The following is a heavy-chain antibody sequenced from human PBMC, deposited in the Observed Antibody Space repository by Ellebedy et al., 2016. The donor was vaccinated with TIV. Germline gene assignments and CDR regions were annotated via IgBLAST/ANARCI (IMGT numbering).Heavy chain of an antibody. J-gene: IGHJ5*02. CDR2: LYPDAKT. CDR3: ARDPGGGGDFGDNWFDP. D-gene: IGHD2-21*01. Sequence: GESLKISCEASGIIVSDYFMYWVRQAPGKGLEWVSVLYPDAKTNYTDSVNGRFIVSRDSSKNTLYLQMNSLTAEGTAVYYCARDPGGGGDFGDNWFDPWGQGTLVTVSS. V-gene: IGHV3-66*01. CDR1: GIIVSDYF.